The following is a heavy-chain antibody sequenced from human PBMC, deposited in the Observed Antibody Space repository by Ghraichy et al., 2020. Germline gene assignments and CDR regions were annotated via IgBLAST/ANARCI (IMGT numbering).Heavy chain of an antibody. J-gene: IGHJ4*02. CDR2: IYNSGST. CDR1: GVSISSLY. CDR3: ASRFDTGGSYRGY. Sequence: SETLSLTCTVSGVSISSLYCSWIRQPPGKGLEWMGYIYNSGSTYYNPSLKSPVTISLDTSKNQFSLKLTSMTAADTAVYSCASRFDTGGSYRGYWGQGILVTVSS. D-gene: IGHD2-8*02. V-gene: IGHV4-59*11.